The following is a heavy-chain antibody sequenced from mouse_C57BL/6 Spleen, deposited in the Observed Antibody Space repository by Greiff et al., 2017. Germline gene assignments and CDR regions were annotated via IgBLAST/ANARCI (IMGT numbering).Heavy chain of an antibody. J-gene: IGHJ1*03. CDR2: IYPGDGDT. Sequence: VKLVESGPELVKPGASVKISCKASGYAFSSSWMNWVKQRPGKGLEWIGRIYPGDGDTNYNGKFKGKATLTADKSSSTAYMQLSSLTSEDSAVYFCARPRLSSDGYFDVWGTGTTVTVSS. CDR1: GYAFSSSW. V-gene: IGHV1-82*01. D-gene: IGHD1-1*01. CDR3: ARPRLSSDGYFDV.